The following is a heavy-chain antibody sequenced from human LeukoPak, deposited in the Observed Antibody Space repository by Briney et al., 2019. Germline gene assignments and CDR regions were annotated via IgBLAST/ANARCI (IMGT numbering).Heavy chain of an antibody. CDR2: IYYSGST. Sequence: PSETLSLTCAVYGGSFSSSSYYWGWIRQPPGKGLEWIGSIYYSGSTYYNPSLKSRVTISVDTSKNQFSLKLSSVTAADTAVYYCARKSGNNSGSYYLDAFDIWGQGTMVTVSS. CDR3: ARKSGNNSGSYYLDAFDI. V-gene: IGHV4-39*01. J-gene: IGHJ3*02. D-gene: IGHD1-26*01. CDR1: GGSFSSSSYY.